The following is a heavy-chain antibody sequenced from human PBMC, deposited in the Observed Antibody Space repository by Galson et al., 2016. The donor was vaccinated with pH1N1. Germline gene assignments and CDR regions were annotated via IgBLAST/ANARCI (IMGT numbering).Heavy chain of an antibody. CDR3: ARAEYYGSLSYIVRYFGMDV. V-gene: IGHV3-33*01. CDR1: GFTFSSYG. CDR2: IWYDGSNK. J-gene: IGHJ6*02. D-gene: IGHD3-10*01. Sequence: SLRLSCAASGFTFSSYGMHWVRQAPGKGLEWVAVIWYDGSNKYYADSVKGRFTISRDNSKNTLHLQMNSLRAEDTAVYYCARAEYYGSLSYIVRYFGMDVWGQGTTVTVSS.